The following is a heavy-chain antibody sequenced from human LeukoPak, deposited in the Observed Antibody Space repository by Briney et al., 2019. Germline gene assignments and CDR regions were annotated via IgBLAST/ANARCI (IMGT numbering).Heavy chain of an antibody. CDR3: ARAPLEGYDFWSGYNQRGYYYYGMDV. Sequence: SVTVSCKASGGTFSSYAISWVRQAPGQGLEWMGGIIPIFGTANYAQKFQGRVTITADESTSTAYMELSSLRSEDTAVYYCARAPLEGYDFWSGYNQRGYYYYGMDVWGQGTTVTVSS. CDR1: GGTFSSYA. D-gene: IGHD3-3*01. J-gene: IGHJ6*02. CDR2: IIPIFGTA. V-gene: IGHV1-69*13.